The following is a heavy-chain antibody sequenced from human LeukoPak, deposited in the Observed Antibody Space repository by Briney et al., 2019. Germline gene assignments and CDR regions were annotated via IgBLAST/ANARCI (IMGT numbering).Heavy chain of an antibody. Sequence: SETLSLTCAVYGGSFSGYSWSWIRQPPGKGLEWIGEINQRRNTNYNPSLKSRVTISIDTSKNQFSLKLSSVTAADTAVYFCARHGWHAWYFDLWGRGTLVTVSS. CDR3: ARHGWHAWYFDL. CDR2: INQRRNT. CDR1: GGSFSGYS. J-gene: IGHJ2*01. D-gene: IGHD6-19*01. V-gene: IGHV4-34*01.